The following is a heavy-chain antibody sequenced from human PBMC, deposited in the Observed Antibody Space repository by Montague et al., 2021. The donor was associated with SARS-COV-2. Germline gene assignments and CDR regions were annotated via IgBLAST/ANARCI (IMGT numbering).Heavy chain of an antibody. CDR2: IYYSGST. V-gene: IGHV4-39*01. Sequence: SETLSLTCTVSGGSISSSSYYWGWIRQPPGKGLVWIASIYYSGSTYYNPSLKSRVTTSVDTSKDQFSLKLSSVTAADTAVYYCARQPRTTMILVVITQPRRDFDLWGRGTLVTVSS. CDR3: ARQPRTTMILVVITQPRRDFDL. D-gene: IGHD3-22*01. J-gene: IGHJ2*01. CDR1: GGSISSSSYY.